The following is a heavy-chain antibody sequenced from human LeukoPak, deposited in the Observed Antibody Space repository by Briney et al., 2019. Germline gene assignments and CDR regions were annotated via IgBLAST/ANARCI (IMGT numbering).Heavy chain of an antibody. CDR2: IYTSGST. J-gene: IGHJ5*02. D-gene: IGHD3-10*01. V-gene: IGHV4-4*07. CDR1: GRFHRRYY. CDR3: ARDGGVRGVNWFDP. Sequence: SETLALTRTFSGRFHRRYYRRWIRQPAAKGLEGVGCIYTSGSTNYNPSLQSRVTMSVDTSKNQFSLKLSSVTAADAAVYYCARDGGVRGVNWFDPWGQGTLVTVSS.